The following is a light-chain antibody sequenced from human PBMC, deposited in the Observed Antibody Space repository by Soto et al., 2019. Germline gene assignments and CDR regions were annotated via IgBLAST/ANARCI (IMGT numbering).Light chain of an antibody. CDR3: QQRSNWPPT. CDR1: QSVSSY. Sequence: EIVLTQYPATLSLSPGERATLSCRASQSVSSYLAWYQQKPGQAPRLLIYDASNRATGIPARFSGSGSGTDFTLTISSLEPEDFAVYYCQQRSNWPPTFAQGTKLEIK. CDR2: DAS. J-gene: IGKJ2*01. V-gene: IGKV3-11*01.